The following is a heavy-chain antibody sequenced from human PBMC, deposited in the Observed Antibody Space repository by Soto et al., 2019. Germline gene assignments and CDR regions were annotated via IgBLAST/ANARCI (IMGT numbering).Heavy chain of an antibody. CDR2: INPNSGGT. CDR3: ARDRVSCTSPNCYLGAFDI. V-gene: IGHV1-2*04. Sequence: QVQLVQSGAEVKKPGASVKVSCKASGYTFSGYYMHWVRQAPGQGLEWMGWINPNSGGTHYAQKFQGLVTMTRDTSISTAYMELNRLRSDDTAVYFCARDRVSCTSPNCYLGAFDIWGQGTLVTVSS. J-gene: IGHJ3*02. D-gene: IGHD2-8*01. CDR1: GYTFSGYY.